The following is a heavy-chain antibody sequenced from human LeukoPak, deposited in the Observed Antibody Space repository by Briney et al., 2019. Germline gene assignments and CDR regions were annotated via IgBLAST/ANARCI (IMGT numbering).Heavy chain of an antibody. J-gene: IGHJ4*02. CDR3: ARGVYIAAAQYGY. CDR2: VYYSGTT. Sequence: TSETLSLTCTVSGGSISSYYWSWIRQPPGKGLEWIGYVYYSGTTNYNPSLKSRVTISVDTSKNQFSLKLSSVTAADTAVYYCARGVYIAAAQYGYWGQGTLVTVSS. V-gene: IGHV4-59*01. D-gene: IGHD6-13*01. CDR1: GGSISSYY.